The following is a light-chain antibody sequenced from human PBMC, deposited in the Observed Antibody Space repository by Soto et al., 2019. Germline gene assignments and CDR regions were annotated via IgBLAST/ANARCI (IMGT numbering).Light chain of an antibody. J-gene: IGKJ4*01. CDR2: LGS. CDR3: MQALETPLT. CDR1: QSLLHSSGYNY. Sequence: DLVMTQSPLSLPVTPGEPASISCRSSQSLLHSSGYNYVDWYLQKPGQCPQLLIHLGSTRATVAPDRFSGSGSGTEFTLKISRVEAEDVGVYYFMQALETPLTFGGGTRVEIK. V-gene: IGKV2-28*01.